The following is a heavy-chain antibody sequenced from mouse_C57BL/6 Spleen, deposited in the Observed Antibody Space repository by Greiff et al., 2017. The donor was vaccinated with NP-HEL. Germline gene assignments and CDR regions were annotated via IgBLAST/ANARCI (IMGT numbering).Heavy chain of an antibody. CDR2: IDPSDSYT. V-gene: IGHV1-50*01. J-gene: IGHJ3*01. CDR3: ARSRLWIAY. Sequence: QVQLQQSGAELVKPGASVKLSCKASGYTFTSYWMQWVKQRPGQGLEWIGEIDPSDSYTNYNQKFKGKATLTVDTSSSTAYMQLSSLTSEDSAVYYCARSRLWIAYWGQGTLVTVSA. CDR1: GYTFTSYW.